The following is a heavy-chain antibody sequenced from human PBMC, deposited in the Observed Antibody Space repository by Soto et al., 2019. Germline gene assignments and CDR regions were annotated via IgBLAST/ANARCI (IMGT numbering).Heavy chain of an antibody. CDR1: GISLTHSGVG. CDR3: AQMDFDLYGMDV. V-gene: IGHV2-5*02. CDR2: IYWDDAK. J-gene: IGHJ6*02. D-gene: IGHD3-9*01. Sequence: QITLTESGPTLVKPTQTLTLTCTFSGISLTHSGVGVSWIRQPPGKALEWLAVIYWDDAKHFSPSQKSRLTITKDPSKNQVVLTMTNMDSVDTATYFCAQMDFDLYGMDVWGQGTTVIVSS.